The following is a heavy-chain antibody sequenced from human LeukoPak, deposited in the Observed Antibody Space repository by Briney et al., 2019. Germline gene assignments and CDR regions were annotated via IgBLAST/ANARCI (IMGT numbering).Heavy chain of an antibody. CDR1: GDSISSYY. D-gene: IGHD3-10*01. Sequence: SETLSLTCTVSGDSISSYYWNWIRQPAGKGLEWIGRIYTSGSTNYNPSLKSRVTMSVDTSKNQFSLKLSSVTAADTAVYYCARDTYYYGSGSYGLDYWGQGTLVTVSS. CDR3: ARDTYYYGSGSYGLDY. V-gene: IGHV4-4*07. CDR2: IYTSGST. J-gene: IGHJ4*02.